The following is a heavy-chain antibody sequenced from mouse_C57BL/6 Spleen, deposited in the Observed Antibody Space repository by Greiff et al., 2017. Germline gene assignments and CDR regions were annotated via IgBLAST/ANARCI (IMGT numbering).Heavy chain of an antibody. CDR2: INPSSGYT. Sequence: QVQLQQSGAELARPGASVKMSCKASGYTFTSYTMHWVKQRPGQGLEWIGYINPSSGYTKYNQKFKDKATLTADKSSSTAYMQLSSLTSEDAAVYYCARKGAYDYDVDFDYWGQGTTLTVSS. V-gene: IGHV1-4*01. D-gene: IGHD2-4*01. CDR1: GYTFTSYT. CDR3: ARKGAYDYDVDFDY. J-gene: IGHJ2*01.